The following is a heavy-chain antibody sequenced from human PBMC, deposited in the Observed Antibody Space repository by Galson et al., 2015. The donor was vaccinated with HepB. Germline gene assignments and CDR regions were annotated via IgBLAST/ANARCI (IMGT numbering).Heavy chain of an antibody. CDR1: GFTFSNYD. J-gene: IGHJ5*02. Sequence: SCAASGFTFSNYDMAWVRQVPRKGLEWVSYISSSGGNIYYADSVKGRFTISRDNAKNLYLEMNSLRVEDTGVYFCARDRAMLLDPWGQGTLVTVSP. D-gene: IGHD2-2*01. CDR2: ISSSGGNI. CDR3: ARDRAMLLDP. V-gene: IGHV3-48*03.